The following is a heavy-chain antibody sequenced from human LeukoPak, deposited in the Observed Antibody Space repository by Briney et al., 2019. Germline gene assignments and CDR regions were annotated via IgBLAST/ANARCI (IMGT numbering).Heavy chain of an antibody. CDR3: ASLYSSGSH. J-gene: IGHJ4*02. CDR2: LSYDGST. V-gene: IGHV4-59*12. D-gene: IGHD6-19*01. Sequence: PSETLSLTCLVSGASISRYYWGWIRQPPGEGLEWIGYLSYDGSTFYNPSLESRVAISVDTSKNRFSLSLNSVTAADTAVYYCASLYSSGSHWGQGTLVTVSS. CDR1: GASISRYY.